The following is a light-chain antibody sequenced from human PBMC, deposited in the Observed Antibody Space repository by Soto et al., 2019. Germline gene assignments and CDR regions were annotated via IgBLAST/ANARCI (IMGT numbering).Light chain of an antibody. CDR1: QSISSW. Sequence: DIQMTQSPSTLSASVGDRVTITCRASQSISSWLAWYQQKPGKAPNLLIYKASSLERGVPATFSGSGSGTEFPLTISGLQPDDFATYYCQQYNSYPYTFGQGTKLEIK. V-gene: IGKV1-5*03. J-gene: IGKJ2*01. CDR3: QQYNSYPYT. CDR2: KAS.